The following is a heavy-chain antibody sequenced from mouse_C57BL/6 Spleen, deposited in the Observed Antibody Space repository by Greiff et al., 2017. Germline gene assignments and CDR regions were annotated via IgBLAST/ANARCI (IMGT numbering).Heavy chain of an antibody. Sequence: VQLQQSGAELVRPGTSVKLSCKASGYTFTSYWMHWVKQRPGQGLEWIGVIDPSDSYTNYNQKFKGKATLTVDTSSSTAYMQLSSLTSEDSAVYYCARGSYYFDYGGQGTTLTVSS. CDR1: GYTFTSYW. J-gene: IGHJ2*01. CDR3: ARGSYYFDY. CDR2: IDPSDSYT. V-gene: IGHV1-59*01.